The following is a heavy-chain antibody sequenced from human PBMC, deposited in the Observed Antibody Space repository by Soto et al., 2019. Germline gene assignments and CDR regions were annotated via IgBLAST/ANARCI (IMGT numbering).Heavy chain of an antibody. Sequence: ASVKVSCKASGFSFTSSAVQWVRQARGQRLEWIGWIVVGSGNTNCAQKFQERVTITRDMSTSTAYMELSSLRSEDTAVYYCAAPRYSSSPLDPWGQGTLVPVSS. CDR2: IVVGSGNT. V-gene: IGHV1-58*01. CDR3: AAPRYSSSPLDP. D-gene: IGHD6-13*01. J-gene: IGHJ5*02. CDR1: GFSFTSSA.